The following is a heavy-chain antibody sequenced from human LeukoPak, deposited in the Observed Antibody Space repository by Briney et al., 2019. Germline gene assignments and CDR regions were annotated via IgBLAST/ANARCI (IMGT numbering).Heavy chain of an antibody. Sequence: PSETLSLTCTVSRGSIISYYWSWIRQSPGKGLEWIGYVFHTGSTNYNPSLRSRVTMSVDTSRSQFSLEVRSVTAADTGVYFCARGNIAVTGPGVFYHYGMDVWGQGTTVTVSS. V-gene: IGHV4-59*01. J-gene: IGHJ6*02. D-gene: IGHD6-19*01. CDR3: ARGNIAVTGPGVFYHYGMDV. CDR1: RGSIISYY. CDR2: VFHTGST.